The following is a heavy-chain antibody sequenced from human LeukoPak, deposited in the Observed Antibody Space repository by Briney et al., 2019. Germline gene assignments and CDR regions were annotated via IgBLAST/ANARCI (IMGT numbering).Heavy chain of an antibody. D-gene: IGHD1-26*01. CDR3: AGGIVGAGLGDYYYGMDV. Sequence: GASVKVSCKASGYTFTSYGISWVRQAPGQGLEWMGWISAYNGNTNYAQKLQGRVTMTTDTSTSTAYMELRSLRSDDTAVYYCAGGIVGAGLGDYYYGMDVWGQGTTVTVSS. CDR2: ISAYNGNT. CDR1: GYTFTSYG. V-gene: IGHV1-18*01. J-gene: IGHJ6*02.